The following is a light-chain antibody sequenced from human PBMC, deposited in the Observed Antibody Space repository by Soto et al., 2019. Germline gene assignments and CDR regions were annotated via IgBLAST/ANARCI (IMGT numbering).Light chain of an antibody. CDR3: QQLNSYPVT. CDR2: AAS. V-gene: IGKV1-9*01. J-gene: IGKJ4*01. CDR1: QGISSY. Sequence: DIQLTQSPSFLSASVGDRVTITCRASQGISSYLAWYQQKPGKAPKLLIYAASTLQSGVPSRFSGSGSGTEFTLTISSLQPEDFATYYCQQLNSYPVTFGGATKV.